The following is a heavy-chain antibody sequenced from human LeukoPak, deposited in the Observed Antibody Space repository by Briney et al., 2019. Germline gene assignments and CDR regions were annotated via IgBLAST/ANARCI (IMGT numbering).Heavy chain of an antibody. Sequence: PGGSLRLSCAASGFTFSNYAMTWVRQAPGKGLEWVSGISGSGDSTYYADSVKGRFTISRDNSKNTLYLQMNSLRAEDTAVYYCAKDSGVVMVLYYFDYWGQGTLVTVSS. D-gene: IGHD4/OR15-4a*01. CDR1: GFTFSNYA. V-gene: IGHV3-23*01. CDR2: ISGSGDST. CDR3: AKDSGVVMVLYYFDY. J-gene: IGHJ4*02.